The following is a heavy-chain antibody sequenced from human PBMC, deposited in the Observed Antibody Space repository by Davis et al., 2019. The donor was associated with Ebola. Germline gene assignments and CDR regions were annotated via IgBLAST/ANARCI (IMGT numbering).Heavy chain of an antibody. J-gene: IGHJ4*02. CDR1: GFTFITFD. V-gene: IGHV3-30*02. D-gene: IGHD3-3*01. CDR3: ARNYDFWSGLGD. CDR2: VRSHGSDD. Sequence: GGSLRLSCAASGFTFITFDMHWVRQAPGRGLEWVAFVRSHGSDDHYADSVKGRFTISRDSSKNTLYLQMNSLRAEDTAVYYCARNYDFWSGLGDWGQGTLVTVSS.